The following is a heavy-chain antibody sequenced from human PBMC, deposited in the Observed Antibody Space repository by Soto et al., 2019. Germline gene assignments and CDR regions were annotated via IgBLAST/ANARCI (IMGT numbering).Heavy chain of an antibody. CDR1: GGSISSGGYY. J-gene: IGHJ4*02. V-gene: IGHV4-31*03. D-gene: IGHD3-16*02. CDR3: VRSSLEITFGGVIVRKFDY. CDR2: IYYSGST. Sequence: SETLSLTCTVSGGSISSGGYYWSWIRQHPGKGLEWIGYIYYSGSTYYNPSLKSRVTISVDTSKNQFSLKLSSVTAADTAVYYCVRSSLEITFGGVIVRKFDYWGQGTLVTVSS.